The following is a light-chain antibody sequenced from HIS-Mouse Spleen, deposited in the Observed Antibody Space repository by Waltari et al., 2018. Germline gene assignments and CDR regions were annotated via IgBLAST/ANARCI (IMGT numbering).Light chain of an antibody. CDR2: SNN. CDR1: SSNIGSNT. CDR3: AAWDDSLNGPV. Sequence: QSVLTQPPSASGTPGQRVTITCSGRSSNIGSNTVNWYQQPPGTAPKLLIYSNNQRPSGVPDRFSGSKSGTSASLAISGLQSEDEADYYCAAWDDSLNGPVFGGGTKLTVL. J-gene: IGLJ2*01. V-gene: IGLV1-44*01.